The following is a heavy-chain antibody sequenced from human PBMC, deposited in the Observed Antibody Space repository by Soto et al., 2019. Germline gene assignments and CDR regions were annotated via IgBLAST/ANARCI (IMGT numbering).Heavy chain of an antibody. CDR1: GFTFSSYA. V-gene: IGHV3-30-3*01. CDR3: ASDRSGGDDHGMDV. D-gene: IGHD1-1*01. J-gene: IGHJ6*02. Sequence: QVQLVESGGGVVQPGRSLRLSCAASGFTFSSYAMHWVRQAPGKGLEWVAVISYDGSNKYYADSVKGRFTISRDNSKNTLELEMNSLRAEDTAVDYCASDRSGGDDHGMDVWGQGTTVTVSS. CDR2: ISYDGSNK.